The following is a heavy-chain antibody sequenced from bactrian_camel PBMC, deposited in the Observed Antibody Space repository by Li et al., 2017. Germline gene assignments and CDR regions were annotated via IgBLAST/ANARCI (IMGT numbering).Heavy chain of an antibody. Sequence: DVQLVESGGGSVQAGGSLRLSCKVSGITEGTNCIGWFRQDPGKEREGVAAIMILGATTYYADSVKGRFTISQDNAKNTVYLQMNSLKPEDTAMYYCAARGPYCYTKLSVRDFTYWGQGTQVTVS. J-gene: IGHJ6*01. CDR2: IMILGATT. CDR1: GITEGTNC. D-gene: IGHD2*01. V-gene: IGHV3S40*01. CDR3: AARGPYCYTKLSVRDFTY.